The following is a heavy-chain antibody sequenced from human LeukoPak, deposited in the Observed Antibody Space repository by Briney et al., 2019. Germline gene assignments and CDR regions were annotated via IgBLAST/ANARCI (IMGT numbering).Heavy chain of an antibody. Sequence: LETLSLTCAVYGGSFSGYYWSWIRQPPGKGLEWIGEINHSGSTNYNPSLKSRVTISVDTSKNQFSLKLSSVTAADTAVYYCARGQGDYAYYYYYYMDVWGKGTTVTVSS. V-gene: IGHV4-34*01. CDR3: ARGQGDYAYYYYYYMDV. CDR2: INHSGST. CDR1: GGSFSGYY. J-gene: IGHJ6*03. D-gene: IGHD4-17*01.